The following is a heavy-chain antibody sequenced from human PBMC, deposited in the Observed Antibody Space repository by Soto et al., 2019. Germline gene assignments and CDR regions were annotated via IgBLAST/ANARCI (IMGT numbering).Heavy chain of an antibody. D-gene: IGHD4-17*01. V-gene: IGHV3-21*01. CDR1: GFTFSSYS. CDR3: ARGRGYGDYGLFDY. J-gene: IGHJ4*02. CDR2: ISSSSSYI. Sequence: EVQLVESGGGLVKPGGSLRLSCAASGFTFSSYSMNWVRQAPGKGLEWVSSISSSSSYIYYADSVKGRFTISRDNAKNSLYLQMNSLRAEDTAVYYCARGRGYGDYGLFDYWGQGTLVTVSS.